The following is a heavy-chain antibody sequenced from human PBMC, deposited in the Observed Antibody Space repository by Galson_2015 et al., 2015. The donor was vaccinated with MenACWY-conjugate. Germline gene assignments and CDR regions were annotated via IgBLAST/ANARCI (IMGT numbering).Heavy chain of an antibody. CDR1: GFTFSSYA. CDR2: TSSSSSYT. Sequence: SLRLSCAASGFTFSSYAMSWVRQAPGKGLEWVSYTSSSSSYTNYADSVKGRFTISRDNAKNSLYLQMNSLRAEDTAVYYCAREIAAAGIGYSSGWGYYYYGMDVWGQGTTVTVSS. D-gene: IGHD6-19*01. CDR3: AREIAAAGIGYSSGWGYYYYGMDV. J-gene: IGHJ6*02. V-gene: IGHV3-11*05.